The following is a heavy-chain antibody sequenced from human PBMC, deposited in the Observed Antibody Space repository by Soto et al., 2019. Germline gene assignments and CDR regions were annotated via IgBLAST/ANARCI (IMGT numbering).Heavy chain of an antibody. V-gene: IGHV4-59*01. D-gene: IGHD6-19*01. Sequence: ETLSLTCTVSGGSISSYYWSWIRQPPGKGLEWIGYIYYSGSTNYNPSLKSRVTISVDTSKNQFSLKLSSVTAADTAVYYCASTAHSSGWYSGGFDYWGQGTLVTVYS. CDR3: ASTAHSSGWYSGGFDY. CDR1: GGSISSYY. CDR2: IYYSGST. J-gene: IGHJ4*02.